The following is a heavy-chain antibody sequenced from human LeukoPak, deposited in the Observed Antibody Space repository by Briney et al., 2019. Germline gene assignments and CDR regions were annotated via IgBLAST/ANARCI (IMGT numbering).Heavy chain of an antibody. J-gene: IGHJ4*02. CDR3: ARGNGSGRNNYFDY. CDR2: IYYSGST. CDR1: GGSISGGGYY. D-gene: IGHD3-10*01. V-gene: IGHV4-31*03. Sequence: SQTLSLTCTVSGGSISGGGYYWSWLRQHPGKGLEWIGYIYYSGSTYYNPSLKSRVTISVDTSKNQFSLKLSSVTAADTAVYYCARGNGSGRNNYFDYWGQGTLVTVSS.